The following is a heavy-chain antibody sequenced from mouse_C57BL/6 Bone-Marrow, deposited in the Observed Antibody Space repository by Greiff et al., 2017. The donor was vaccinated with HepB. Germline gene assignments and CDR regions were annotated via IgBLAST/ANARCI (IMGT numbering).Heavy chain of an antibody. V-gene: IGHV3-6*01. J-gene: IGHJ4*01. CDR1: GYSITSGYY. CDR2: ISYDGSN. CDR3: ARDPH. Sequence: DVKLQESGPGLVKPSQSLSLTCSVTGYSITSGYYWNWIRQFPGNKLEWMGYISYDGSNNYNPSLKNRISITRDTSKNQFFLKLNSVTTEDTATYYCARDPHWGQGTSVTVSS.